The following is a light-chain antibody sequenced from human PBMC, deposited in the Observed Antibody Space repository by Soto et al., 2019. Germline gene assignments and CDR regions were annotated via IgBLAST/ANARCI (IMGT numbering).Light chain of an antibody. CDR1: QSLNNN. CDR3: QHHHNWLLT. Sequence: EIVMTQSPATLSVSPGERVTLSCRASQSLNNNLAWYQQKPGQAPRLLIYSASTRATGIPARFSGSGSGTEFTLPIISLQSEDFAVYYCQHHHNWLLTFGGGTKVEIK. V-gene: IGKV3-15*01. CDR2: SAS. J-gene: IGKJ4*01.